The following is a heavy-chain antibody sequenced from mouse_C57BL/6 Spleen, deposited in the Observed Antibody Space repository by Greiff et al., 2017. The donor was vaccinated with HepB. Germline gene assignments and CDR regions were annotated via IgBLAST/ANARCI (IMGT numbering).Heavy chain of an antibody. CDR2: IYPGDGDT. CDR1: GYAFSSSW. V-gene: IGHV1-82*01. J-gene: IGHJ2*01. D-gene: IGHD2-1*01. CDR3: ARDEDGNYGY. Sequence: VQLQQSGPELVKPGASVKISCKASGYAFSSSWMNWVKQRPGKGLEWIGRIYPGDGDTNYNGKFKGKATLTADKSSSTAYMQLSSLTSEDSAVYFCARDEDGNYGYWGQGTTLTVSS.